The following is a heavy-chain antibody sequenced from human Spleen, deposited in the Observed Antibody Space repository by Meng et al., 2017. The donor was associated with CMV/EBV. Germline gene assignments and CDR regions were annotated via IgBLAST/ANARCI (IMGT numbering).Heavy chain of an antibody. J-gene: IGHJ1*01. Sequence: GPLQQGGAGLLKPSEALSLPCAVYGGSFSGYYWSWIRQPPGKGLEWIGEINHSGSTNYNPSLKSRVTISVDTSKNQFSLKLSSVTAADTAVYYCARRRHVPPYSYGYYQHWGQGTLVTVSS. V-gene: IGHV4-34*01. CDR3: ARRRHVPPYSYGYYQH. D-gene: IGHD5-18*01. CDR1: GGSFSGYY. CDR2: INHSGST.